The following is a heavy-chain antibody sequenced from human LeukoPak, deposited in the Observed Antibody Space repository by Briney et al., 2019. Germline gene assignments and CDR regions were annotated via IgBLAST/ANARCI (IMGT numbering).Heavy chain of an antibody. Sequence: GGSLRLSCAASGFTVSSNYMSWVRQAPGKGLEWVSVIYSGGSTYYADSVKGRLTISRHNSKNTLYLQMNSLRAEDTAVYYCARDGYYYDSSGYRQTTDYWGQGTLVTVSS. D-gene: IGHD3-22*01. CDR1: GFTVSSNY. CDR3: ARDGYYYDSSGYRQTTDY. J-gene: IGHJ4*02. CDR2: IYSGGST. V-gene: IGHV3-53*04.